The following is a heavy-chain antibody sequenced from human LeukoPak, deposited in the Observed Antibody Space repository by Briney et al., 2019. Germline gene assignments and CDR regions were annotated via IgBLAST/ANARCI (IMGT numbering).Heavy chain of an antibody. CDR2: MNPNSGNT. CDR3: ARGFGFCTNGVCYTGDAFDI. J-gene: IGHJ3*02. Sequence: GASVKVSCKASGYTFTSYDINWVRQATGQGLEWMGWMNPNSGNTGYAQKFQGRVTITRNTSISTAYMELSSLRSEDTAVYYCARGFGFCTNGVCYTGDAFDIWGQGTMVTVSS. D-gene: IGHD2-8*01. CDR1: GYTFTSYD. V-gene: IGHV1-8*03.